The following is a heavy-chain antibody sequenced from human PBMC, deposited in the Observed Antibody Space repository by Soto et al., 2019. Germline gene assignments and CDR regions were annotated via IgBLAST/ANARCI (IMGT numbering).Heavy chain of an antibody. D-gene: IGHD4-4*01. V-gene: IGHV3-72*01. CDR2: TRKKANSYTI. J-gene: IGHJ6*02. CDR1: GFTFSDHY. CDR3: ARGHSNYWDGMDV. Sequence: EVQLVESGGGLVQPGGSLRLTCAASGFTFSDHYIDWVRQAPGKGLEWVGRTRKKANSYTIEYAASVRGRFTISRDDSQNSLYLQMNSLKIEDTAVYYCARGHSNYWDGMDVWGQGTTVTVSS.